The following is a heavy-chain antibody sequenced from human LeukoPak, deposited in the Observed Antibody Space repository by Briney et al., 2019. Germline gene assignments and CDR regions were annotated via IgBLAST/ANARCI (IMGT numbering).Heavy chain of an antibody. J-gene: IGHJ3*02. V-gene: IGHV4-39*01. Sequence: PSETLSLTCTVSGDSISSSNYYWGWIRQPPGKGLEWIGGISYSGTTYYNPSLKSRVTISIDTSENQFSLKLSSVTAADTAVYYCARTSQGAFDIWGQGTMVTVSS. CDR3: ARTSQGAFDI. CDR1: GDSISSSNYY. CDR2: ISYSGTT.